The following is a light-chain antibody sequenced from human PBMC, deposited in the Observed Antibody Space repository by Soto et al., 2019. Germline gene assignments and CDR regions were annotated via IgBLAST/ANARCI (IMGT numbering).Light chain of an antibody. CDR1: QGVSNH. CDR2: GAS. V-gene: IGKV3-15*01. Sequence: EMVMTQSPATLSVSPGERATLSCRASQGVSNHLAWYQQKPGQAPRLLIYGASTRATGIPARFSGSGSGTEFTLTISSLQSEDFAVYYCEQYDNWPPWTFGQGTKVEIK. CDR3: EQYDNWPPWT. J-gene: IGKJ1*01.